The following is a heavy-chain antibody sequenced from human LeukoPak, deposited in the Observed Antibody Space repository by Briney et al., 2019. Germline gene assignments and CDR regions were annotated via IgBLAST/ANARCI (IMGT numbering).Heavy chain of an antibody. CDR3: ARDTDYGSGSYYHMLKPHNWFDP. CDR2: IYYSGST. D-gene: IGHD3-10*01. V-gene: IGHV4-39*07. CDR1: GGSISSSSYY. Sequence: KSSETLSLTCTVSGGSISSSSYYWGWIRQPPGKGLEWIRSIYYSGSTYYNPSLKSRVTISVDTSKNQFSLKLSSVTAADTAVYYCARDTDYGSGSYYHMLKPHNWFDPWGQGTLVTVSS. J-gene: IGHJ5*02.